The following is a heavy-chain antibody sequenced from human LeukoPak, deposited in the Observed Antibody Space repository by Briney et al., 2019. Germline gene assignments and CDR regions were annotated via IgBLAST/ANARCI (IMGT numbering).Heavy chain of an antibody. CDR3: ARVRALRYFDY. D-gene: IGHD1-26*01. J-gene: IGHJ4*02. V-gene: IGHV3-74*01. CDR1: GFTFSNYW. Sequence: GGSLRLSCAASGFTFSNYWMHWVRQAPGKGLVWVSRINNDGSIINYADSVKGRFTISRDNAKNTLYLQMNSLRAEDTAVYYCARVRALRYFDYWGQGTLVTVSS. CDR2: INNDGSII.